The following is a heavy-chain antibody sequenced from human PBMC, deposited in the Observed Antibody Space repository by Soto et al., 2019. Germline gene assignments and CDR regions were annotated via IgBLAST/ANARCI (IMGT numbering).Heavy chain of an antibody. CDR3: ARDLFYYGMDV. CDR2: ISAYNGNT. Sequence: ASVKVSCKASGYTFTIYGISCVLQAPGQGLEWMGWISAYNGNTNYAQKLQGRVTMTTDTSTSTAYMELRSPRSDDTAVYYCARDLFYYGMDVWGQGTTVTVS. J-gene: IGHJ6*02. V-gene: IGHV1-18*01. CDR1: GYTFTIYG.